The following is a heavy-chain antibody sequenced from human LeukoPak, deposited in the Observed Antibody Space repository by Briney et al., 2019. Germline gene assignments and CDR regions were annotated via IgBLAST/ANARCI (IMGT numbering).Heavy chain of an antibody. J-gene: IGHJ3*02. Sequence: PGGSLRLSCAASGFTFSSYWMYWVRQAPGKGLVWVSRINSDGSSTSYADSVKGRFTISRDNAKNTLYLQMNSLRDEDTAVYYCARGDYSSGWYWYAFDIWGQGTMVTVSS. CDR1: GFTFSSYW. CDR3: ARGDYSSGWYWYAFDI. V-gene: IGHV3-74*01. CDR2: INSDGSST. D-gene: IGHD6-19*01.